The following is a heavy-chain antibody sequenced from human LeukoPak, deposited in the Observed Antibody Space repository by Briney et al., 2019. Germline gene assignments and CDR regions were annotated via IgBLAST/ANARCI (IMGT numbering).Heavy chain of an antibody. D-gene: IGHD3-9*01. Sequence: PGGSLRLSCAASGFTFSDYYMSWIRQAPGKGLEWVSYISSSGSTIYYADSVKGRFTISRDNAKNSLYLQMNSLRAEDTAVYYCARSQLRYFDWPNWFDPWGQGTLVTVSS. J-gene: IGHJ5*02. CDR1: GFTFSDYY. CDR3: ARSQLRYFDWPNWFDP. CDR2: ISSSGSTI. V-gene: IGHV3-11*01.